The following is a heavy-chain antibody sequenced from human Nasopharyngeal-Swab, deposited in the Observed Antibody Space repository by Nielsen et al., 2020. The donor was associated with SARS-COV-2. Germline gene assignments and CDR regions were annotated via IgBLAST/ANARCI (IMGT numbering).Heavy chain of an antibody. CDR3: ARRLTLESFWCFDL. CDR2: IYYSGTT. Sequence: SETLSLTCTVSGGSISSYYWSWIRQPPGKGLEWIGYIYYSGTTNYNPSLKSRVTISVDTSNNQFSLKLSSVTAADTAVYYCARRLTLESFWCFDLWGRGTLVTVSS. V-gene: IGHV4-59*01. J-gene: IGHJ2*01. CDR1: GGSISSYY. D-gene: IGHD3-3*01.